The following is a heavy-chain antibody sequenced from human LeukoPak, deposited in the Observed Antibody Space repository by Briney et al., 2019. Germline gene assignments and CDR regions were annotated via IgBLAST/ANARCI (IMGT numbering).Heavy chain of an antibody. Sequence: GGSLRLSCAASGFTFSSYAMSWVRQAPGKGLEWVSAMGGSGGSTYYADSVKGRFSISRDNSKNTLHLQVNSLRAEDTAVYYCAKGAMHYYDSSGYNYFDYWGQGTLVTVSS. CDR2: MGGSGGST. D-gene: IGHD3-22*01. CDR3: AKGAMHYYDSSGYNYFDY. J-gene: IGHJ4*02. CDR1: GFTFSSYA. V-gene: IGHV3-23*01.